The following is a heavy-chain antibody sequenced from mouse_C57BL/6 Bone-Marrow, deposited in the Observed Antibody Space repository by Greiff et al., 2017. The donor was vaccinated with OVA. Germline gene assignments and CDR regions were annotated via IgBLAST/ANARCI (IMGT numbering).Heavy chain of an antibody. CDR2: IYPGDGDT. V-gene: IGHV1-82*01. CDR1: GYAFSSSW. D-gene: IGHD2-3*01. J-gene: IGHJ2*01. CDR3: ARHEDGYYASYFDY. Sequence: QVQLKQSGPELVKPGASVKISCKASGYAFSSSWMNWVKQRPGKGLEWIGRIYPGDGDTNYNGKFKGKGTLTADKSSSTAYMQLSSLTSEDSAVYFCARHEDGYYASYFDYWGQGTTLTVSS.